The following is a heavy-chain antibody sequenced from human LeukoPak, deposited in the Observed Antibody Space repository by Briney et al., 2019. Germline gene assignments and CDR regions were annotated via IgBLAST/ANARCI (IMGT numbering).Heavy chain of an antibody. CDR2: IYYSGST. J-gene: IGHJ4*02. CDR1: GGSISSYY. V-gene: IGHV4-59*08. Sequence: SETLSLTCTVSGGSISSYYWSWIRQPPGKGLEWIGYIYYSGSTNYNPSLKSRGTISVDTSKNQFSLKLSSVTAADTAVYYCAGYSSGWNYFDYWGQGTLVTVSS. D-gene: IGHD6-25*01. CDR3: AGYSSGWNYFDY.